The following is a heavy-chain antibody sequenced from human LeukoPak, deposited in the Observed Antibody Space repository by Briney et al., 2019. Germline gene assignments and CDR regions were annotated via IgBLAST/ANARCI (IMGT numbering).Heavy chain of an antibody. CDR2: MYTSGDS. CDR1: GGSITNYY. Sequence: SETLSLTCTVSGGSITNYYWSWIRQPAGKGLEWIGRMYTSGDSNYNPSLKSRVTMSVDTSKNQFSLKLSSVTAADTAVYYCTRSYGSGSFGFDYWGQGSLVSVSS. V-gene: IGHV4-4*07. D-gene: IGHD3-10*01. J-gene: IGHJ4*02. CDR3: TRSYGSGSFGFDY.